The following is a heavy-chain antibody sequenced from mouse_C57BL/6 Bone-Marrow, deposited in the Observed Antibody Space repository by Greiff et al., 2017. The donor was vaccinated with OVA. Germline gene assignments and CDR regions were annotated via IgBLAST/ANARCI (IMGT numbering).Heavy chain of an antibody. CDR2: INPNNGGT. CDR3: ARGSSPRYFDV. Sequence: EVQLQQSGPELVKPGASVKIPCKASGYTFTDYNMDWVKQSHGKSLEWIGDINPNNGGTIYNQKFKGKATLTVDKSSSTAYMELRSLTSEDTAVYYCARGSSPRYFDVWGTGTTVTVSS. D-gene: IGHD1-1*01. J-gene: IGHJ1*03. V-gene: IGHV1-18*01. CDR1: GYTFTDYN.